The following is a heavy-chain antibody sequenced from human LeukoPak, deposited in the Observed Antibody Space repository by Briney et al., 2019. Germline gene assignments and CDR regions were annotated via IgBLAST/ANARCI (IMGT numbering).Heavy chain of an antibody. V-gene: IGHV1-2*02. CDR2: INPNSGGT. CDR3: ARDWGQLFFNWFDA. J-gene: IGHJ5*02. CDR1: GYTFTGYY. Sequence: GASVKVSCKASGYTFTGYYMHLVRQAPGQGLEWMGWINPNSGGTNYAQKFQGRVTMTRDTSISTAYMELSRLRSDDTSVYYCARDWGQLFFNWFDAWGQGTLVTVSS. D-gene: IGHD2-2*01.